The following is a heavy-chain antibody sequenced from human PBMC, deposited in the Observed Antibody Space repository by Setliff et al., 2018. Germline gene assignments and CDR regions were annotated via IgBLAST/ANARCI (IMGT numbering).Heavy chain of an antibody. D-gene: IGHD3-16*01. CDR1: GFTFSDFY. Sequence: GGSLRLSCAASGFTFSDFYMSWIRQTPGKGLEWVSYISRGGGIIYYADSVRGRFTISRDDAKNSLYLQINSLRAEDTAVYFCATSNDYLDHWGQGTPVTVSS. J-gene: IGHJ5*02. CDR3: ATSNDYLDH. V-gene: IGHV3-11*01. CDR2: ISRGGGII.